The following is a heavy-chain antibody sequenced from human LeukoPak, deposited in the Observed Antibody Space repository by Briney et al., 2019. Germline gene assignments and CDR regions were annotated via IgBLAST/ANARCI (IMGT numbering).Heavy chain of an antibody. CDR3: ARGTSSGWYRKVNWFDS. CDR2: INHSGST. V-gene: IGHV4-34*01. Sequence: SEALSLTCAVYGGSFSGYYWSWIRQPPGKGLEWIGEINHSGSTNYNPSLKSRVTISVDTSKNQFSLKLSSVTAADTAVYYCARGTSSGWYRKVNWFDSWGQGTLVTVSS. J-gene: IGHJ5*01. CDR1: GGSFSGYY. D-gene: IGHD6-19*01.